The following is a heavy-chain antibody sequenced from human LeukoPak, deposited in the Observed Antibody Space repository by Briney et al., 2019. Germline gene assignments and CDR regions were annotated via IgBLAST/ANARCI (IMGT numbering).Heavy chain of an antibody. Sequence: SETLSLTCTVSGYSISSGYYWGWIRQPPGKGLEWIGSIYHSGSTYYNPSLESRVTISVDTSKNQFSLKLSSVTAADTAAYYCARGRYSGYDYFFYWGQGTLVTVSS. J-gene: IGHJ4*02. CDR2: IYHSGST. D-gene: IGHD5-12*01. CDR1: GYSISSGYY. V-gene: IGHV4-38-2*02. CDR3: ARGRYSGYDYFFY.